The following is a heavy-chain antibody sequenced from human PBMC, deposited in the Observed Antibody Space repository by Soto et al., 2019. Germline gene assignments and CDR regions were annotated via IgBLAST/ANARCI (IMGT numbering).Heavy chain of an antibody. V-gene: IGHV3-23*01. J-gene: IGHJ4*02. CDR3: AKDKTPYSSSWSDY. CDR1: GFTFSSYA. CDR2: ISGSGGST. Sequence: GGSLRLSCAASGFTFSSYAMSWVRQAPGKGLEWVSVISGSGGSTYYADSVKGRFTISRDNSKNTLYLQMNSLRAEDTAVYYCAKDKTPYSSSWSDYWGQGTLVTVSS. D-gene: IGHD6-13*01.